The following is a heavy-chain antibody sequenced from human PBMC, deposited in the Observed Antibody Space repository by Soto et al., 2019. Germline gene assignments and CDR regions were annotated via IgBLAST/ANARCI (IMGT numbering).Heavy chain of an antibody. CDR2: INAGNGNT. Sequence: QVQLVQSGAEVKKPGASVKVSCKASGYTFTSYAMHWVRQAPGQRLEWMGWINAGNGNTKYSQKFQGRVTITRDTSASTAYMELSSLRSEDTAVYYCAILERQPAAEPFDYWGQGPLVTVSS. D-gene: IGHD6-13*01. CDR3: AILERQPAAEPFDY. J-gene: IGHJ4*02. V-gene: IGHV1-3*01. CDR1: GYTFTSYA.